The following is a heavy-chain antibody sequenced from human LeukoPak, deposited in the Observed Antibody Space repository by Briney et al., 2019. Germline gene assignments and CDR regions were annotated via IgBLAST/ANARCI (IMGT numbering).Heavy chain of an antibody. V-gene: IGHV3-74*01. CDR2: INSDGSST. CDR1: GFTFSSYW. Sequence: PGGSLRLSCAASGFTFSSYWMHWVRQAPGKGLVWVSRINSDGSSTSYADSVKGRFTISRDNAKNTLYLQMNSLRAEDTAIYYCAKNHDSNGYHTDDAFDVWGQGTMVTISS. J-gene: IGHJ3*01. D-gene: IGHD3-22*01. CDR3: AKNHDSNGYHTDDAFDV.